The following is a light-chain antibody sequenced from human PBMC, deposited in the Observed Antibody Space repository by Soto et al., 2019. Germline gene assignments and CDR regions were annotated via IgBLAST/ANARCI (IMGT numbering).Light chain of an antibody. CDR1: QDISKS. CDR3: QQRSNWPPIT. CDR2: GAS. J-gene: IGKJ5*01. Sequence: DTQMTQSPSSLSASVGDRVTITCRASQDISKSLVWFQQKPGKAPKPLIYGASNRATGIPARFSGSGSGTDFTLTISSLEPEDFAVYYCQQRSNWPPITFGQGTRLGI. V-gene: IGKV1-16*01.